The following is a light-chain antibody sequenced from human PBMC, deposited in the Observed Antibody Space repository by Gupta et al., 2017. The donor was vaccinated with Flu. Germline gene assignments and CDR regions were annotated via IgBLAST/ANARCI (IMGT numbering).Light chain of an antibody. CDR3: CSYAGIYTFV. CDR2: EVS. Sequence: QSALTQPRSVSGPPGQSVTISCTGTISDVGGFNYVSWYQQRPGKVPKLMIYEVSKRPSGVPDRFSGSKSGDTASLTISGLQGEDEAEYYCCSYAGIYTFVFGTGTKVTVL. V-gene: IGLV2-11*01. J-gene: IGLJ1*01. CDR1: ISDVGGFNY.